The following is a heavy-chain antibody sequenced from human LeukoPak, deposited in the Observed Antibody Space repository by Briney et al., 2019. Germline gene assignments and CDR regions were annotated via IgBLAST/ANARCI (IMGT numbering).Heavy chain of an antibody. D-gene: IGHD3-3*01. V-gene: IGHV3-30-3*01. J-gene: IGHJ6*02. CDR1: GFTFSSYA. Sequence: GGSLRLSCAASGFTFSSYAMHWVRQAPGKGLEWVAVISYDGSNKYYADSVKGRFTISRDNSKNTLYPQMNSLRAEDTAVYYCARDGNALWSGFYMLYYYYGMDVWGQGTTVTVSS. CDR2: ISYDGSNK. CDR3: ARDGNALWSGFYMLYYYYGMDV.